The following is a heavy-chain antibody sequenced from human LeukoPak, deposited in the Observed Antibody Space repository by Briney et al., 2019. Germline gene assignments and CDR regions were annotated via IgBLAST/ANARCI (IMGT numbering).Heavy chain of an antibody. CDR1: GYTFTGYY. D-gene: IGHD3-22*01. J-gene: IGHJ4*02. CDR3: ARESYDSSGYYFRYYFDY. Sequence: ASVKVSCKASGYTFTGYYMHWVRQAPGQGLEWMGRINPNSGGTNYAQKFQGRVTMTRDTSISTDYMERSRLRSDDTAVYYCARESYDSSGYYFRYYFDYWGQGTLVTVSS. CDR2: INPNSGGT. V-gene: IGHV1-2*06.